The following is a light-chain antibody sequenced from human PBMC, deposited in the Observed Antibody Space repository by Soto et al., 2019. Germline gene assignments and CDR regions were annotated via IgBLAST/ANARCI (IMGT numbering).Light chain of an antibody. Sequence: IVLTQSPGTLSVSPGERVILSCRASQTIRNKLVWYQQKPGQAPRLLIYGGFTRATGIPARFSGSGSGTEFTLTITSLPSEDFEIYYCHQHNAWPLTFGPGTKLDLK. CDR1: QTIRNK. V-gene: IGKV3-15*01. CDR3: HQHNAWPLT. J-gene: IGKJ3*01. CDR2: GGF.